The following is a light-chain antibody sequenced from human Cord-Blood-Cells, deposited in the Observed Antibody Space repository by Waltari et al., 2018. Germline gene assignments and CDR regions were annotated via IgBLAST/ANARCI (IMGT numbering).Light chain of an antibody. Sequence: DIVMTQSPLSLPVTPGESASISCRSSQSLLHSNGYNYLDWYLQKPGQSPQLLIYLGSNRDSGVPDRFRGSGSGADFTLKISRVEAEDVGVYYCMQALQTPPTFGQGTKVEIK. CDR1: QSLLHSNGYNY. CDR2: LGS. V-gene: IGKV2-28*01. J-gene: IGKJ1*01. CDR3: MQALQTPPT.